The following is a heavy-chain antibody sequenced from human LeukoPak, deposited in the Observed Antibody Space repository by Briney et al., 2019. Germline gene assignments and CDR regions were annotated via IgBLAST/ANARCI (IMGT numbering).Heavy chain of an antibody. CDR3: ARAPNYDILTAPILPRGFDP. Sequence: SVKVSCKASGGTFSSYAISWVRQAPGQGLEWMGGIIPIFGTANYAQKFQGRVTITADESTSTAYMELSRLRSEDTAVYYCARAPNYDILTAPILPRGFDPWGQGTLVTVSS. J-gene: IGHJ5*02. CDR1: GGTFSSYA. D-gene: IGHD3-9*01. V-gene: IGHV1-69*13. CDR2: IIPIFGTA.